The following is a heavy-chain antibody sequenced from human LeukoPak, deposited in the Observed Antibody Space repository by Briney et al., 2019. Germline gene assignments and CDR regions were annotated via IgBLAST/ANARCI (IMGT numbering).Heavy chain of an antibody. CDR1: GYTFSSYY. V-gene: IGHV1-46*01. D-gene: IGHD3-10*01. Sequence: ASVKVSCKASGYTFSSYYMHWVRQAPGRGLEWMGVINPSGGSTTYAQKFQGRLTMTRDTSTSTVYMELSSLRSEDTAVYYCAGDRDHSGFYYFDYWGQGTLVTVSS. CDR2: INPSGGST. CDR3: AGDRDHSGFYYFDY. J-gene: IGHJ4*02.